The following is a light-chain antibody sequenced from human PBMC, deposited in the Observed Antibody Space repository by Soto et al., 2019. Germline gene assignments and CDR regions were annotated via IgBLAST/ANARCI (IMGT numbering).Light chain of an antibody. V-gene: IGLV1-44*01. CDR3: VAWDDSLNGPV. CDR2: ASH. Sequence: QSVLTQPPSASRTPGQRVTISCSGSTSNIGSNTVNWYQQLPGTAPKLLIYASHQRPSGVPDRFSGSKSGTSASLAISGLQSEDEADYYCVAWDDSLNGPVFGGGTQLTVL. CDR1: TSNIGSNT. J-gene: IGLJ3*02.